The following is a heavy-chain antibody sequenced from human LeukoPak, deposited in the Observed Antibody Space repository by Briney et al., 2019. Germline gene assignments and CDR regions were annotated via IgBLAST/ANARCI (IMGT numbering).Heavy chain of an antibody. V-gene: IGHV1-18*01. CDR2: ISAYNGNT. CDR3: ARDHHHRLWDDYYYYMDV. J-gene: IGHJ6*03. CDR1: GYTFTSYG. D-gene: IGHD3-16*02. Sequence: ASVKVSCKASGYTFTSYGISWVRQAPGQGLEWMGWISAYNGNTNYAQKLQGRVTMTTDTSTSTAYMELRSLRAEDTAVYYCARDHHHRLWDDYYYYMDVWGKGTTVTISS.